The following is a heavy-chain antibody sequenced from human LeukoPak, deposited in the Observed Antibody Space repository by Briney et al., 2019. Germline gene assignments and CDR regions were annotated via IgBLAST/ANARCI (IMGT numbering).Heavy chain of an antibody. CDR3: ARVPSRFGELSAYYYMDV. V-gene: IGHV1-69*01. CDR1: GGTFSIYA. J-gene: IGHJ6*03. CDR2: IIPIFGTA. D-gene: IGHD3-10*01. Sequence: GSSVTVSFKASGGTFSIYAISWVRQAPGQGREWMGGIIPIFGTANYAQKFQGRVTITAEESTSTAYMELSSLRSEDTAVYYCARVPSRFGELSAYYYMDVWGKGTTVTISS.